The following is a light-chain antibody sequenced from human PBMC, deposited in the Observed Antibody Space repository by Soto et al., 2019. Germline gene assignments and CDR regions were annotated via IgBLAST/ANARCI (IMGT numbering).Light chain of an antibody. CDR2: DNH. CDR3: GTWDGSLSAVV. J-gene: IGLJ2*01. Sequence: QAVVTQPPSVSAAPGQKVTISCSGSSSNIGNNYVSWYQQLPGTAPKLLIYDNHKRPSGIPDRFSGSKSGTSATLGITGLQTGDEADYYCGTWDGSLSAVVFGGGTKLTVL. CDR1: SSNIGNNY. V-gene: IGLV1-51*01.